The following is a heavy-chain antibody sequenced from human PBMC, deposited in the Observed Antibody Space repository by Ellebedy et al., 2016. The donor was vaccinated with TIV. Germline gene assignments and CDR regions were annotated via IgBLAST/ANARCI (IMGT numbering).Heavy chain of an antibody. J-gene: IGHJ1*01. D-gene: IGHD3-10*01. CDR1: IPSFSGYY. Sequence: SETLSLXXEVDIPSFSGYYWAWVRQPPGKGLEWIGDINHRGITKYISSLKSRVIISLDTSKKQFSLNISSVTAADTAFYYRARGSLVRGLAGWGQGTLVTVSS. CDR3: ARGSLVRGLAG. CDR2: INHRGIT. V-gene: IGHV4-34*01.